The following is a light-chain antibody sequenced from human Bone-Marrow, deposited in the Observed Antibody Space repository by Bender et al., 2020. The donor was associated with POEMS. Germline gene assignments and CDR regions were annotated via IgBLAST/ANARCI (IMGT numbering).Light chain of an antibody. J-gene: IGLJ3*02. CDR1: SSDIGAYNY. Sequence: QSVLTQPPSVSGTPGQSITISCTGTSSDIGAYNYVSWYQHHPGKAPRLIIFDVSNRPAGVPDRISGSKSGTSASLAISGLRSEDEADYYCCSYADRITVVFGGGTKLTVL. CDR2: DVS. V-gene: IGLV2-11*01. CDR3: CSYADRITVV.